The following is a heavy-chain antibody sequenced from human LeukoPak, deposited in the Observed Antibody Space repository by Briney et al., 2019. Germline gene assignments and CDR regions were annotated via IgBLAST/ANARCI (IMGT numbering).Heavy chain of an antibody. V-gene: IGHV3-23*01. Sequence: ETLSLTCTVSGYSISSGYSWGWIRQPPGKGLEWVSAISGSDPGTYYADSVKGRFTISRDNSKNTVYLQMNSLRADDTAVYYCAKAPGGIVGYWGQGTLVTVSS. CDR1: GYSISSGYS. D-gene: IGHD3-16*01. J-gene: IGHJ4*02. CDR3: AKAPGGIVGY. CDR2: ISGSDPGT.